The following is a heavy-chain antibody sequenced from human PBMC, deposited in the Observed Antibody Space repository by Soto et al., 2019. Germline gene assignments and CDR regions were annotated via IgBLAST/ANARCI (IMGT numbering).Heavy chain of an antibody. Sequence: SETLSLTCTVSGGSISSGDYYWSWIRQPPGKGLEWIGYIYYSGSTYYNPSLKSRVTISVDTSKNQFSLKLSSVTAADTAVYYCARDNMSSYGLFDYWGQGTLVTVSS. D-gene: IGHD5-18*01. V-gene: IGHV4-30-4*01. J-gene: IGHJ4*02. CDR3: ARDNMSSYGLFDY. CDR1: GGSISSGDYY. CDR2: IYYSGST.